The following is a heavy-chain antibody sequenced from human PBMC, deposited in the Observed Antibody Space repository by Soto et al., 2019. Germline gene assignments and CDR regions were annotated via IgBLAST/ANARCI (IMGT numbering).Heavy chain of an antibody. CDR1: GLTLNDYT. Sequence: GSLRLSCAGSGLTLNDYTMSWVRQAPGKGLEWVASIRGSEDTTFYADSVRGRFTISRDDSKNTLSLQMNSLRAEDTALYYCAKKPVWKSENLSFWGQGTLVTVSS. CDR3: AKKPVWKSENLSF. D-gene: IGHD3-16*01. V-gene: IGHV3-23*01. J-gene: IGHJ4*02. CDR2: IRGSEDTT.